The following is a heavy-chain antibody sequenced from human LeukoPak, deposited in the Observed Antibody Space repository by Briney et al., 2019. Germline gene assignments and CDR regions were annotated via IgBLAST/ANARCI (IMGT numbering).Heavy chain of an antibody. D-gene: IGHD5-12*01. Sequence: PGRSLRLSCAASGFTFDDHAMHWVRQAPGKGLEWVSGISWNSGSIGYADSVKGRFTISRDNAKNSLYLQMNSLRAEDTALYYCAKDLWLWGQGTLVTVSS. CDR2: ISWNSGSI. J-gene: IGHJ4*02. CDR1: GFTFDDHA. CDR3: AKDLWL. V-gene: IGHV3-9*01.